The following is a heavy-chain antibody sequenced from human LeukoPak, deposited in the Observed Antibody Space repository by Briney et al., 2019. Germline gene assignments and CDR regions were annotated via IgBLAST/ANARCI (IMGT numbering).Heavy chain of an antibody. CDR1: GFTFSSYA. Sequence: SGGSLRLSCAASGFTFSSYAMSWVRQAPGKGLEWVARIESYSDGGTTDYAAPVKGRFTISRDDAKNTLFLQMNSLKTEDSALYYCSTDFYYFWSGPQWGQGSLVTVSS. D-gene: IGHD3-3*01. CDR3: STDFYYFWSGPQ. V-gene: IGHV3-15*04. CDR2: IESYSDGGTT. J-gene: IGHJ4*02.